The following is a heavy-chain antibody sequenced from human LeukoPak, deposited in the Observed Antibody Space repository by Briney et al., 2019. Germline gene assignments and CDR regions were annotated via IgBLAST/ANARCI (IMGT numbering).Heavy chain of an antibody. Sequence: GASVKVSCKASGYTFNTYAIQWVRQAPGQRLEWLGWINVATGNTKYSQKFQDRLTISRDTSASIAYMELSRLRSEDTAVYFCAREHDVLTGFGFDYWGQGTLVTVSS. CDR3: AREHDVLTGFGFDY. D-gene: IGHD3-9*01. J-gene: IGHJ4*02. V-gene: IGHV1-3*01. CDR1: GYTFNTYA. CDR2: INVATGNT.